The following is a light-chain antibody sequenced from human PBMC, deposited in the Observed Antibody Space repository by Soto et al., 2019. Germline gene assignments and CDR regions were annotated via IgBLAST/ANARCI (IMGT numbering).Light chain of an antibody. Sequence: QSVLTQPASVSGSPGQSITISCTGTSSDVGGYNYVSWYQQHPGKAPKLMIYDVSNRPSGVSNRFSGSKSGNTASLTISGLQADDETDSSSTSYTTLTPLVFRPGTKLTV. CDR2: DVS. V-gene: IGLV2-14*01. J-gene: IGLJ2*01. CDR3: TSYTTLTPLV. CDR1: SSDVGGYNY.